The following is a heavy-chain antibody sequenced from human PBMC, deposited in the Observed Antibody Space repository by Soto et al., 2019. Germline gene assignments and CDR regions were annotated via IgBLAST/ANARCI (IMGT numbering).Heavy chain of an antibody. Sequence: QVQLVESGGGVVQPGRSLRLSCAVSGFTFSNYGMHWVRQAPGKGLEWVAVIWYDGSNKYYAHSVKGRFNISRDNSKNTLFLQMNSLRAEDTAVYYCARDRFSSLWYNAFDIWGQGTMVTVSS. D-gene: IGHD1-20*01. CDR2: IWYDGSNK. CDR1: GFTFSNYG. J-gene: IGHJ3*02. V-gene: IGHV3-33*01. CDR3: ARDRFSSLWYNAFDI.